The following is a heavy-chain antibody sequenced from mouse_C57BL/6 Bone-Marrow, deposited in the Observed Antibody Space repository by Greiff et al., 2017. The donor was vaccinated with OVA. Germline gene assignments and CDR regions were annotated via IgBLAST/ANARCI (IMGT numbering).Heavy chain of an antibody. CDR2: IHPNSGST. V-gene: IGHV1-64*01. J-gene: IGHJ4*01. Sequence: QVHVKQPGAELVKPGASVKLSCKASGYTFTSYWMHWVKQRPGQGLEWIGMIHPNSGSTNYNEKFKSKATLTVDKSSSTAYMQLSSLTSEDSAVYYCARSPYYPYAMDYWGQGTSVTVSS. D-gene: IGHD2-10*01. CDR3: ARSPYYPYAMDY. CDR1: GYTFTSYW.